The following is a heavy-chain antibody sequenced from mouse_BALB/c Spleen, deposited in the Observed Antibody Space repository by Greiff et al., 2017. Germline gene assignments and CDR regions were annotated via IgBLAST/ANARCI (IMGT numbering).Heavy chain of an antibody. Sequence: EVMLVESGGGLVQPGGSLRLSCATSGFTFTDYYMSWVRQPPGKALEWLGFIRNKANGYTTEYSASVKGRFTISRDNSQSILYLQMNTLRAEDSATYYCARPYGNYYYAMDYWGQGTSVTVSS. J-gene: IGHJ4*01. D-gene: IGHD2-1*01. CDR3: ARPYGNYYYAMDY. CDR1: GFTFTDYY. V-gene: IGHV7-3*02. CDR2: IRNKANGYTT.